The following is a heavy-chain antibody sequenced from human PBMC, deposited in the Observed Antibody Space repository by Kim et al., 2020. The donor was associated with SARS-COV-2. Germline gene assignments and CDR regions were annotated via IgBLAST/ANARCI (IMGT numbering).Heavy chain of an antibody. CDR1: GFTFSSYA. V-gene: IGHV3-23*01. CDR3: AKDSAHDDKTDGYSSGWYLPRLYYYYGMDV. Sequence: GGSLRLSCAASGFTFSSYAMSWVRQAPGKGLEWVSAISGSGGSTYYADSVKGRFTISRDNSKNTLYLQMNSLRAEDTAVYYCAKDSAHDDKTDGYSSGWYLPRLYYYYGMDVWGQGTTVTVSS. D-gene: IGHD6-19*01. J-gene: IGHJ6*02. CDR2: ISGSGGST.